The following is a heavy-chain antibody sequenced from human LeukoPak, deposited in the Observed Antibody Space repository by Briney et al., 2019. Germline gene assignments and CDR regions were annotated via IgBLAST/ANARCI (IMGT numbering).Heavy chain of an antibody. CDR3: ARLNGGY. CDR2: IDYSGST. V-gene: IGHV4-59*08. J-gene: IGHJ4*02. Sequence: PSETLSLTCTVSGGSISSYYWSWIRQPPGKGLEWIGYIDYSGSTNYNPSLRGRVTISVDRSKNQFSLKVRSVTAADTAVYYCARLNGGYWGQGTLVTVSS. D-gene: IGHD1-1*01. CDR1: GGSISSYY.